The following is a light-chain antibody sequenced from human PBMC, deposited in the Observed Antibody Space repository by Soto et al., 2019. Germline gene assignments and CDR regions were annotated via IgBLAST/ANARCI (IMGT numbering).Light chain of an antibody. J-gene: IGKJ1*01. CDR1: QSIGTR. Sequence: SPVPLAVISGESAPLSCRASQSIGTRLAWYQQKPGKAPRLLIYGASTLASGIPARFSGSGSGTEFTLTISSLQSDDFATYYCQQYNSYRAFGQGTKVDI. CDR2: GAS. CDR3: QQYNSYRA. V-gene: IGKV1-5*03.